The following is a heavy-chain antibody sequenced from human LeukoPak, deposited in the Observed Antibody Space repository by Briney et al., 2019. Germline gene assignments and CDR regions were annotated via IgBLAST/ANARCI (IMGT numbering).Heavy chain of an antibody. J-gene: IGHJ4*02. D-gene: IGHD5-12*01. Sequence: ASVTVSFKASGYTFTSYGISWVRQAPGQGLAWMGWINAYNGNTNYEQKLQGRVTMTTDTSTSTAYTELRSLRSDDTAVYYCARAALRTNGYSGYDLNYYFDYWGQGTLVTVSS. CDR3: ARAALRTNGYSGYDLNYYFDY. CDR1: GYTFTSYG. CDR2: INAYNGNT. V-gene: IGHV1-18*01.